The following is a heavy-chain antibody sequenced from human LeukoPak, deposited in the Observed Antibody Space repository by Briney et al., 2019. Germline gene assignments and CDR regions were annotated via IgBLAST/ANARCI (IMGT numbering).Heavy chain of an antibody. Sequence: PGGSLRLSCAASGFTFSSYWMSWVRQAPGKGLEWVANIKQDGSEKYYVDSVKGRFTISRDNAKNSLYLQMNSLRAEDTAVYYCARGKGQEIQLWFIYWGQGTLVTVSS. J-gene: IGHJ4*02. CDR1: GFTFSSYW. V-gene: IGHV3-7*01. CDR3: ARGKGQEIQLWFIY. CDR2: IKQDGSEK. D-gene: IGHD5-18*01.